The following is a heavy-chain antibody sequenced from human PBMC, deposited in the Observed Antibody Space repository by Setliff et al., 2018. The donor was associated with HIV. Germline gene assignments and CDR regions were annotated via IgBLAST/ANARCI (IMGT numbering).Heavy chain of an antibody. CDR3: ARRDDILTTYYHY. D-gene: IGHD3-9*01. CDR1: GDSISSGDYY. V-gene: IGHV4-30-4*08. J-gene: IGHJ4*02. CDR2: IYYSGST. Sequence: SETLSLTCTVSGDSISSGDYYWSWIRQPPGKGLEWIGYIYYSGSTYYNPSLKSRVTISMDTSKNQLSLKVSSVTAADTAVYYCARRDDILTTYYHYWGQGTLVTVSS.